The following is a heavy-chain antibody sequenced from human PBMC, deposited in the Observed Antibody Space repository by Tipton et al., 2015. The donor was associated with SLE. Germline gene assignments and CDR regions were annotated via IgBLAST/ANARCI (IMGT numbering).Heavy chain of an antibody. J-gene: IGHJ6*03. V-gene: IGHV4-61*02. CDR3: VRGVPYQYYYYLDV. CDR2: IYTTGST. D-gene: IGHD2-2*01. CDR1: GASLSRGDYF. Sequence: SLRLSCTVSGASLSRGDYFWGWIRQSAGKGLEWIGRIYTTGSTHYNPSLQSRVSMSVDTSKNQFSLKLSSMTAADTAIFYCVRGVPYQYYYYLDVWGKGTTVTVPS.